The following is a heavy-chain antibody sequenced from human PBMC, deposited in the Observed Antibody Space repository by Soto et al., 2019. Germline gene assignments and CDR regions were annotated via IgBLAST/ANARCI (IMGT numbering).Heavy chain of an antibody. CDR2: IYSGGST. V-gene: IGHV3-53*01. Sequence: LRLSCAASGFTVSSNYMSWVRQAPGKGLEWVSVIYSGGSTYYADSVKGRFTISRDNSKNTLYLQMNSLRAEDTAVYYCASSYLYCTNGVCFDYWGQGTLVTVSS. CDR1: GFTVSSNY. D-gene: IGHD2-8*01. CDR3: ASSYLYCTNGVCFDY. J-gene: IGHJ4*02.